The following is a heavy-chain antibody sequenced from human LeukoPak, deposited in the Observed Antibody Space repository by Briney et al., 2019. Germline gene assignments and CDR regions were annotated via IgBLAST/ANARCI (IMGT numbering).Heavy chain of an antibody. CDR3: VVVVEPPDSDGFDV. CDR2: INADGSTT. V-gene: IGHV3-74*01. CDR1: GFTFGNSW. D-gene: IGHD1-14*01. J-gene: IGHJ3*01. Sequence: AGGSLRLSCAASGFTFGNSWVHWVRKAPRKGLLWVSLINADGSTTTYADSVKGRFTISRDNARNTLSLQMNSLTIEDTAVYYCVVVVEPPDSDGFDVWGQGTMITVSS.